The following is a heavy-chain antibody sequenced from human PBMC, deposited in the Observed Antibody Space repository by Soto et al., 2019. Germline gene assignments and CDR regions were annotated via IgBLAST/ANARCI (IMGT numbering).Heavy chain of an antibody. V-gene: IGHV4-59*01. Sequence: SETLSLTCTVSGGSISSYYWSWIRQPPGKGLEWIGYIYYSGSTNYNPSLKSRATISVDTSKNQFSLKLSSVTAADTAVYYCARSLPGIAVAGNMDVWGQGTTVTVSS. CDR1: GGSISSYY. D-gene: IGHD6-19*01. J-gene: IGHJ6*02. CDR2: IYYSGST. CDR3: ARSLPGIAVAGNMDV.